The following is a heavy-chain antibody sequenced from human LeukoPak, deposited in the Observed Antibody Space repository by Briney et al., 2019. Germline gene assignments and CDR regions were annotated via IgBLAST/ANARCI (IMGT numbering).Heavy chain of an antibody. CDR3: ASHLRTSDY. Sequence: GGSLRLSCAASGFTFSDYPMSWVRQAPGKGLEWVSGISDSGADTYYVDSVKGRFTVARDNSKNTLYPQLNSLRAEDTAVYYCASHLRTSDYWGQGTLVTVSS. CDR2: ISDSGADT. D-gene: IGHD2-8*01. CDR1: GFTFSDYP. J-gene: IGHJ4*02. V-gene: IGHV3-23*01.